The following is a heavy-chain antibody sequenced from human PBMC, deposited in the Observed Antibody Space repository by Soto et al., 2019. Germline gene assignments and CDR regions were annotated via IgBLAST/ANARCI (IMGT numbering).Heavy chain of an antibody. CDR3: AKDYDFWSGYPDYYYMDV. CDR2: ISGSGGST. Sequence: GGSLRLSCASSGFTFSSYAMSWVRQAPGKGLEWVSAISGSGGSTYYADSVKGRFTISRDNSKNTLYLQMNSLRAEDTAVYYCAKDYDFWSGYPDYYYMDVWGKGTTVTVSS. D-gene: IGHD3-3*01. CDR1: GFTFSSYA. V-gene: IGHV3-23*01. J-gene: IGHJ6*03.